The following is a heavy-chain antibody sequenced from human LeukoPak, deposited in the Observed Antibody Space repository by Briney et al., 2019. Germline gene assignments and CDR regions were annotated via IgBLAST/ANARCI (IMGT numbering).Heavy chain of an antibody. V-gene: IGHV1-2*02. CDR1: GYTFTGYY. Sequence: ASVKVSCKASGYTFTGYYMHWVRQAPGQGLEWMGWINPNSGGTNYAQKFQGRVTMTRDTSISTAYMELSRLRSDDTAVYYCARGLAKFEYSSSSIDYWGQGTLVTVSS. D-gene: IGHD6-6*01. J-gene: IGHJ4*02. CDR3: ARGLAKFEYSSSSIDY. CDR2: INPNSGGT.